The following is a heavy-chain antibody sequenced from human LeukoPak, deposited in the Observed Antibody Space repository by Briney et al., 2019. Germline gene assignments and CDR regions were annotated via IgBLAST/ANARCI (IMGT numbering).Heavy chain of an antibody. D-gene: IGHD4-17*01. CDR1: GFTFSSYA. CDR2: ISGSGGST. J-gene: IGHJ6*03. Sequence: GGSLRLSGAASGFTFSSYAMSWVRQAPGKGLEWVSAISGSGGSTYYADSVKGRFTISRDNSKNTLYLQMNSLRAEDTAVYYCAKVGDYGDYGNYYYYMDVWGKGTTVTVSS. V-gene: IGHV3-23*01. CDR3: AKVGDYGDYGNYYYYMDV.